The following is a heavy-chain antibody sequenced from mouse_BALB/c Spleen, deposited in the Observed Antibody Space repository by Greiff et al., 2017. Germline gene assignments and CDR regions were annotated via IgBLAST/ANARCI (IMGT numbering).Heavy chain of an antibody. CDR3: ARDGDGYRDYYAMDY. J-gene: IGHJ4*01. D-gene: IGHD2-3*01. Sequence: EVKLMESGGGLVQPGGSLKLSCAASGFTFSSYGMSWVRQTPDKRLELVATINSNGGSTYYPDSVKGRFTISRDNAKNTLFLQMSSLKSEDTAMYYCARDGDGYRDYYAMDYWGQGTSVTVSS. CDR2: INSNGGST. CDR1: GFTFSSYG. V-gene: IGHV5-6-3*01.